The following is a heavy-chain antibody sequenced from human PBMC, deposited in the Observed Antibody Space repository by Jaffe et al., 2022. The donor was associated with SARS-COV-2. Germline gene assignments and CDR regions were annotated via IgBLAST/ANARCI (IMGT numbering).Heavy chain of an antibody. CDR1: TFTFSNYW. CDR2: TKQDGSEN. J-gene: IGHJ4*02. D-gene: IGHD1-1*01. Sequence: EVQLVESGGGLVQPGGSLRLSCAASTFTFSNYWMTWVRQAPGKGLEWVASTKQDGSENNYVDSVKGRFTISRDNAKNSLYLQMNSLRADDTAVYYCARHHYTTNWLDFWGQGALVTVSS. CDR3: ARHHYTTNWLDF. V-gene: IGHV3-7*03.